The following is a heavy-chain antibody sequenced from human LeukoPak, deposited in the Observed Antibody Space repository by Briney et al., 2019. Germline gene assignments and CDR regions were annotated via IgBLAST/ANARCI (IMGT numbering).Heavy chain of an antibody. V-gene: IGHV2-5*01. CDR2: IYWNDDK. D-gene: IGHD3-3*01. J-gene: IGHJ4*02. CDR1: GFSLSTSGVG. CDR3: AHTHLDPRRYDFWSGYFFDY. Sequence: SGPTLVKPTQTLTLTCTFSGFSLSTSGVGVGWIRQPPGKALEWLALIYWNDDKRYSPSLKSRLTITKDTSKNQVVLTMTNMDPVDTATYYCAHTHLDPRRYDFWSGYFFDYWGQGTLVTVSS.